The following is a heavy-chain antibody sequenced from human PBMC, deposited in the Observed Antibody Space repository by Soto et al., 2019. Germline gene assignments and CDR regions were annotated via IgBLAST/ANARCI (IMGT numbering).Heavy chain of an antibody. D-gene: IGHD3-9*01. CDR2: MNPNSGNT. Sequence: ASVKVSCKASGYTFTSYDINWVRQATGQGLEWMGWMNPNSGNTGYAQKFQGRVTMTRNTSISTAYMELSSLRSEDTAVYYCARGIPRSPFDWLLWPFDYWGQGTLVTVSS. CDR1: GYTFTSYD. CDR3: ARGIPRSPFDWLLWPFDY. V-gene: IGHV1-8*01. J-gene: IGHJ4*02.